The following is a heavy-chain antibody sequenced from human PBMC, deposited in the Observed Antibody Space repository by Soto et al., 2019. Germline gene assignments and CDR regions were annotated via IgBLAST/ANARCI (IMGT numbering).Heavy chain of an antibody. J-gene: IGHJ4*02. CDR1: GGSISSYY. V-gene: IGHV4-59*01. Sequence: SETLSLTCTVSGGSISSYYWSWIRQPPGKGLEWIGYIYYSGSTNYNPSLKSRVTISVDTSKNQFSLKLSSVTAADTAVYYCARRGLSGWYLGWGQGTLVTVSS. D-gene: IGHD6-19*01. CDR2: IYYSGST. CDR3: ARRGLSGWYLG.